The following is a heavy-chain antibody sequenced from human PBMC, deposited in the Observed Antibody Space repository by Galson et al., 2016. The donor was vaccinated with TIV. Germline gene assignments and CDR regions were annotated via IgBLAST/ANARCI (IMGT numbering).Heavy chain of an antibody. CDR2: INPNTGDT. V-gene: IGHV1-2*02. CDR3: ASVPPAVTGFYFDS. D-gene: IGHD5-18*01. CDR1: EYTFIGHY. J-gene: IGHJ4*02. Sequence: SVKVSCKASEYTFIGHYIHWVRQAPEQGLEWMGWINPNTGDTKYEQKLQGRVIMTRDPSVNTAYVELRSLRSADTAVYYCASVPPAVTGFYFDSWGQGTLVAVSS.